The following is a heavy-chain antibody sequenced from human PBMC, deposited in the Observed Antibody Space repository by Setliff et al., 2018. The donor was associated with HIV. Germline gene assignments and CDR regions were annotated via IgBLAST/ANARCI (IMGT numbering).Heavy chain of an antibody. Sequence: GGSLRLSCTASGFSFSSYAMSWVRQAPGKGLEWVSGISGSGSSTYYADSVKGRSTISRDNGKNSLYLQMNSLRAEDSAVYYCAKVDSYAGKNFDYWGQGTLVTVSS. D-gene: IGHD5-18*01. CDR2: ISGSGSST. CDR1: GFSFSSYA. V-gene: IGHV3-23*01. J-gene: IGHJ4*02. CDR3: AKVDSYAGKNFDY.